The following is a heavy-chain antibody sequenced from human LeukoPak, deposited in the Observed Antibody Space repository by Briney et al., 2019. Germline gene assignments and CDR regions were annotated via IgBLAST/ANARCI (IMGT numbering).Heavy chain of an antibody. J-gene: IGHJ6*02. CDR3: ARIFGVVTDYYGMDV. V-gene: IGHV3-23*01. D-gene: IGHD3-3*01. CDR2: ISGSGGST. CDR1: GFTSSSYA. Sequence: GGSLRLSCAASGFTSSSYAMSWVRQAPGKGLEWVSAISGSGGSTYYADSVKGRFTISRDNSKNTLYLQMNSLRAGDTAVYYCARIFGVVTDYYGMDVWGQGTTVTVSS.